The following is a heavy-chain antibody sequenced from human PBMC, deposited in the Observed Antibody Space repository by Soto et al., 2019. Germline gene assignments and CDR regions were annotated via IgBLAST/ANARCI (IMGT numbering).Heavy chain of an antibody. D-gene: IGHD3-10*01. J-gene: IGHJ5*02. CDR1: GGTFSSYA. CDR3: ARDTVTMVRGNPGSFPGA. Sequence: GASVKVSCKASGGTFSSYAIGWVRQAPGQGLEWMGGIIPIFGTANYAQKFQGRVTITADESTSTAYMELSSLRSEDTAVYYCARDTVTMVRGNPGSFPGAWGQGTLVTVSS. CDR2: IIPIFGTA. V-gene: IGHV1-69*13.